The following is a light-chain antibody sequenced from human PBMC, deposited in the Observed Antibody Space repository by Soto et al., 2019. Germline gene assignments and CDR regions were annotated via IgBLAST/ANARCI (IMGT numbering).Light chain of an antibody. Sequence: DIQITQSPSSLSASVGDRVTITCRASQSISIFLNSYQQKPGKAPNLLIYAAASMQRGVPSRFSGSGSGTDFTLTISCLQPEDYATYYCQQSYSTPWTFGQANNVEIK. CDR2: AAA. J-gene: IGKJ1*01. CDR3: QQSYSTPWT. CDR1: QSISIF. V-gene: IGKV1-39*01.